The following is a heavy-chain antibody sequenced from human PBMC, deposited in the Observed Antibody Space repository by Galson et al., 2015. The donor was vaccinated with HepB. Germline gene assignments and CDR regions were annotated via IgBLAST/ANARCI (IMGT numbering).Heavy chain of an antibody. CDR1: GYTLTELS. CDR3: AREVHSYNDY. Sequence: SVKVSCKVSGYTLTELSMHWVRQAPGKGLEWMGGFDPEDGETIYAQKFQGRVTITADKSTSTAYMELSSLRSEDTAVYYCAREVHSYNDYWGQGTLVTVSS. CDR2: FDPEDGET. D-gene: IGHD5-18*01. V-gene: IGHV1-24*01. J-gene: IGHJ4*02.